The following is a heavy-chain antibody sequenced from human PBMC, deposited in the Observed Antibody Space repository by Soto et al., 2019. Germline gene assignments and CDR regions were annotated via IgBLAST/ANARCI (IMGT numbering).Heavy chain of an antibody. CDR3: ARLTGDYEQLFDY. J-gene: IGHJ4*02. CDR2: IYHSGST. D-gene: IGHD7-27*01. V-gene: IGHV4-30-2*01. CDR1: GGSISSGGYS. Sequence: SETLSLTCAVSGGSISSGGYSWSWIRQPPGKGLEWIGYIYHSGSTYYNPSLKSRVTISVDRSKNQFSLKLSSVTAADTAVYYCARLTGDYEQLFDYWGQGTLVTVSS.